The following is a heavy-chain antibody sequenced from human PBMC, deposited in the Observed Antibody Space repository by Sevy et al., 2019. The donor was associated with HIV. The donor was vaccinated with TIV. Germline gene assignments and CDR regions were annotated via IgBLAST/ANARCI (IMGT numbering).Heavy chain of an antibody. J-gene: IGHJ6*03. CDR1: GGTFSSYA. Sequence: ASVKVSCKASGGTFSSYAISWVRQAPGQGLEWMGRIIPIFGTANYAQKFQGRVTITADESTSTAYMELSSLRSEDTAVYYCASGTVVVPAANGVGRPYYYYYMDVWGKGTTVTVSS. CDR3: ASGTVVVPAANGVGRPYYYYYMDV. CDR2: IIPIFGTA. V-gene: IGHV1-69*13. D-gene: IGHD2-2*01.